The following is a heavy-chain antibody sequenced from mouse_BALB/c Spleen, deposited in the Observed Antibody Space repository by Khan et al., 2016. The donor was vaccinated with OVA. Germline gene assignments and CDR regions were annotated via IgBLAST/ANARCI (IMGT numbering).Heavy chain of an antibody. D-gene: IGHD3-3*01. Sequence: EVQLQESGPSLVQPSQTLSLTCSVTGDSISSGYWSWIRKFPGNKLEYMGYMISSGYTYYNPSLKSRIPITRHTSKNQYYLQLNSVTTAYTATSYSARSTNRATFAYWGQGTLVTVSA. V-gene: IGHV3-8*02. J-gene: IGHJ3*01. CDR3: ARSTNRATFAY. CDR1: GDSISSGY. CDR2: MISSGYT.